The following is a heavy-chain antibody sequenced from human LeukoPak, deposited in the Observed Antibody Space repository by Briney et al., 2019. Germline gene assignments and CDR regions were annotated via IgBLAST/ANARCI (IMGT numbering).Heavy chain of an antibody. Sequence: GESLKISCKGSGYRFANYWIGWVRQMPGKGLEWMGFINPDDSDTRYSPSFQGQVTISADKSVTTAYVQWSSLKASDTAMYYCARLSQVDQGGFGPVDYWGRGTQVTISS. CDR3: ARLSQVDQGGFGPVDY. CDR1: GYRFANYW. CDR2: INPDDSDT. V-gene: IGHV5-51*01. J-gene: IGHJ4*02. D-gene: IGHD6-25*01.